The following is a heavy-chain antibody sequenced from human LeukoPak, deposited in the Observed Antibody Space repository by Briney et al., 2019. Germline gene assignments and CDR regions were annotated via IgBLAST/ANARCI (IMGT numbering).Heavy chain of an antibody. Sequence: ASVKVSCKASGYTFTSYDINWVRQATGQGLEWMGWMNPNSGNTGYAQKFQGRVTMTTDTSTSTAYMELRSLRSDDTAVYYCATTLDYYDSSVLRIGAFDIWGQGTMVTVSS. CDR1: GYTFTSYD. D-gene: IGHD3-22*01. CDR3: ATTLDYYDSSVLRIGAFDI. J-gene: IGHJ3*02. CDR2: MNPNSGNT. V-gene: IGHV1-8*02.